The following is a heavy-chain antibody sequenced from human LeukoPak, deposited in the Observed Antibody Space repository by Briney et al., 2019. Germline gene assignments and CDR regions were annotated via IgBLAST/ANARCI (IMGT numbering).Heavy chain of an antibody. J-gene: IGHJ6*03. CDR1: GYSISSGYY. D-gene: IGHD5-18*01. Sequence: SETLSLTCTVSGYSISSGYYWGWIRQPPGKGLEWIGSIYHSGSTYYNPSLKSRVTISVDTSKNQFSLKLSSVTAADTAVYYCARVGYSYGYYMDVWGKGTTVTVSS. CDR2: IYHSGST. CDR3: ARVGYSYGYYMDV. V-gene: IGHV4-38-2*02.